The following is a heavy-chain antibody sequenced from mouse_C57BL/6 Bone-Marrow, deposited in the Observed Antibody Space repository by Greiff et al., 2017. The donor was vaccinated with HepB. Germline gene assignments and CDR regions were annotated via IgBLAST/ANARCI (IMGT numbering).Heavy chain of an antibody. Sequence: EVQVVESGGGLVKPGGSLKLSCAASGFTFSSYTMSWVRQTPEKRLEWVATISGGGGNTYYPDSVKGRFTISRDNAKNTMYLQMSSLRSEDTALYYCARRGSTVVYWYFDVWGTGTTVTVSS. V-gene: IGHV5-9*01. CDR1: GFTFSSYT. CDR2: ISGGGGNT. J-gene: IGHJ1*03. CDR3: ARRGSTVVYWYFDV. D-gene: IGHD1-1*01.